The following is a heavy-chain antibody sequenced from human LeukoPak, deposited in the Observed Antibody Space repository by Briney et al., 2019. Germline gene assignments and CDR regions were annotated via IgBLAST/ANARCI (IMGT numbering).Heavy chain of an antibody. J-gene: IGHJ4*02. Sequence: SVXXSXXASXXTXXSXAXHXXRQAPGQRLXWMGWINAGNGNTKYSQKFQGRVTITRDTSASTAYMELSSLRSEDTAVYYCARSDPKGYFDYWGQGTLVTVSS. V-gene: IGHV1-3*01. CDR3: ARSDPKGYFDY. CDR2: INAGNGNT. CDR1: XXTXXSXA. D-gene: IGHD2-21*02.